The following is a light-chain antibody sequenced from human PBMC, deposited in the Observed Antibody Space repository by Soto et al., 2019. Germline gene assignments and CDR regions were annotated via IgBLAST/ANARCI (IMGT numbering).Light chain of an antibody. CDR2: RTS. Sequence: EIVLTQSPGTLSLSPGERATLSCRAIQSVSSSYLAWYQQKPGQAPRLLIYRTSKRATGIPDRFSASGSGTDFTLTISSLEPEDFAVYYCQQRSNWPPLTFGGGTKVDI. CDR3: QQRSNWPPLT. V-gene: IGKV3D-20*02. J-gene: IGKJ4*01. CDR1: QSVSSSY.